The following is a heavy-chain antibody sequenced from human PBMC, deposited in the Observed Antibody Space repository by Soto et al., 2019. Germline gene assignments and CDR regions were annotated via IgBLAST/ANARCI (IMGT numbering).Heavy chain of an antibody. CDR1: GFSLTTSGVG. CDR3: AHISVGSTSDYHQGMEV. V-gene: IGHV2-5*02. J-gene: IGHJ6*02. Sequence: SVPTLVNPTETLTLTCTFSGFSLTTSGVGVGWLRQPPGKALEWLALIYCDDDERYSPSLRSRLSITKDTSKNQVVLTMTNMDPVETATYYCAHISVGSTSDYHQGMEVWGEGTKVTVS. D-gene: IGHD3-10*01. CDR2: IYCDDDE.